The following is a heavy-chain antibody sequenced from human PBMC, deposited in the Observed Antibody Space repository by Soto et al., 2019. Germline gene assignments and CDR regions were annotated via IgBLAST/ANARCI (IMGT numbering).Heavy chain of an antibody. Sequence: SETLSLTCTVSGGSISSYYWNWIRQPPGKGLEWIGYISYSGSTNYNLSLKSRVTISVDTSKNQFSRKLSSVTAADTAVYYCARLVDFGVVIMPTPNEAHYYYGMDVWGQGTTVTVSS. J-gene: IGHJ6*02. CDR3: ARLVDFGVVIMPTPNEAHYYYGMDV. V-gene: IGHV4-59*08. D-gene: IGHD3-3*01. CDR1: GGSISSYY. CDR2: ISYSGST.